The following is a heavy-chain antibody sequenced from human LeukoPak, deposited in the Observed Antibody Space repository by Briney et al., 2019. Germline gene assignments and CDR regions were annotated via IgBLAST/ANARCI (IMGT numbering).Heavy chain of an antibody. J-gene: IGHJ3*02. CDR3: ATAPRIYCSSTSCYGFDI. D-gene: IGHD2-2*01. CDR2: FDPEDGET. Sequence: ASVKVSCKVSGYTLTELSMHWVRQAPGKGLEWMGGFDPEDGETIYAQKFQGRVTMTEDTSTDTAYMELSSLRSEDTAVYYCATAPRIYCSSTSCYGFDIWGQGTMVTVSS. CDR1: GYTLTELS. V-gene: IGHV1-24*01.